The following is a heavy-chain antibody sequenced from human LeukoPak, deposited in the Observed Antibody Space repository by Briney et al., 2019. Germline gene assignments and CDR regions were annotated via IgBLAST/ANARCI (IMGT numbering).Heavy chain of an antibody. CDR1: GGTFSSYA. D-gene: IGHD6-19*01. CDR2: IIPIFGTA. J-gene: IGHJ4*02. V-gene: IGHV1-69*01. CDR3: AREPGIAVAGTGRY. Sequence: APVKVSCKASGGTFSSYAISWVRQAPGQGLEWMGGIIPIFGTANYAQKFQGRVTITADESTSTAYMELSSLRSEDTAVYYCAREPGIAVAGTGRYWGQGTLVTVSS.